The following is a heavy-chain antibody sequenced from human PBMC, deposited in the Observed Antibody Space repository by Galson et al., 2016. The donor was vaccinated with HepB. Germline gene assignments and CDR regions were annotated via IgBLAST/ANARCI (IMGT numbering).Heavy chain of an antibody. CDR3: HSFPY. Sequence: SVKVSCKASGGTFSSHDINWARQATGQGLEWMGYMTPSTGNTGYAQKFQGRVTLTRDTSTSTAYLELRSLTYDDTAVYYCHSFPYWSQGTLVTVSS. D-gene: IGHD5-18*01. V-gene: IGHV1-8*01. J-gene: IGHJ4*02. CDR2: MTPSTGNT. CDR1: GGTFSSHD.